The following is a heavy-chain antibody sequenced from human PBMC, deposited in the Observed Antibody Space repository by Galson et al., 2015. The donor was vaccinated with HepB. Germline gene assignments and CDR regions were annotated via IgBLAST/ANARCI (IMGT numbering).Heavy chain of an antibody. CDR3: ARGYCSSTSCYSMDV. Sequence: SVKVSCKASGYTFTSYAMHWVRQAPGQRLEWMGWINAGNGNTKYSQKFQGRVTITRDTSASTAYMELSSLRSEDTAVYYCARGYCSSTSCYSMDVWGQGTTVTVSS. J-gene: IGHJ6*02. D-gene: IGHD2-2*01. CDR2: INAGNGNT. CDR1: GYTFTSYA. V-gene: IGHV1-3*01.